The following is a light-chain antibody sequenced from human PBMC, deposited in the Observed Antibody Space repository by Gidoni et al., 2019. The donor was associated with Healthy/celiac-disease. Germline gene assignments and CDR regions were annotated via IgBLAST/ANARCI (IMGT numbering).Light chain of an antibody. CDR2: DAS. CDR1: QSVSSY. J-gene: IGKJ1*01. Sequence: EIVLTQSPATLSLSPGERATLSCRASQSVSSYLAWYQQKPGQAPRLLIYDASNRATGIPARFSGSGSGTDFTLTISSLEPEDFAVYYCQQRSTWAFXQXTKVXIK. CDR3: QQRSTWA. V-gene: IGKV3-11*01.